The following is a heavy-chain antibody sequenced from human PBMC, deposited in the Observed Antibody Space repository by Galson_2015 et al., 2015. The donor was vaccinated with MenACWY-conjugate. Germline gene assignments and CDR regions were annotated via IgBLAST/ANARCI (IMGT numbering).Heavy chain of an antibody. CDR1: GITFSSNA. J-gene: IGHJ6*02. V-gene: IGHV3-23*01. D-gene: IGHD2-2*01. CDR2: IGTGGGT. CDR3: AKFKYSTSWSNSHGMDV. Sequence: SLRLSCAASGITFSSNAMNWVRQAPGKGLEWVSGIGTGGGTYCADSVKGRFTISRDNSKNMVYLQMNSLRAEDTAIYYCAKFKYSTSWSNSHGMDVWGQGTTVTVSS.